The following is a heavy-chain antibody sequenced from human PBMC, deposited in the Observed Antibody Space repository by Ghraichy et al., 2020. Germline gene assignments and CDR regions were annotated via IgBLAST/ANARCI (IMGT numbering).Heavy chain of an antibody. V-gene: IGHV3-74*03. CDR2: INSDGRDT. D-gene: IGHD2-15*01. Sequence: GGSLRLSCAASGFSFNNYWMHWVRQAPGKGLVWVSRINSDGRDTTYADSVKGRFTISRDNARNTLYLQMNSLRAEDTAVYYYASEYCRGGRCFFGTGGSHFDYWGQGTLVTVSS. J-gene: IGHJ4*02. CDR3: ASEYCRGGRCFFGTGGSHFDY. CDR1: GFSFNNYW.